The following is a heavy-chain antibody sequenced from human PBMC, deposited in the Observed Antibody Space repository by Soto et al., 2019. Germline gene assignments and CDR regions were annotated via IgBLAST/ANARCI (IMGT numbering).Heavy chain of an antibody. V-gene: IGHV1-18*01. J-gene: IGHJ4*02. CDR3: ARDSTIFGVDTMIVDY. CDR2: ISAYNGNT. D-gene: IGHD3-3*01. CDR1: GYTFTSYG. Sequence: ASVKVSCKASGYTFTSYGISWVRQAPGQGLEWMGWISAYNGNTNYAQKLQGRVTMTTDTSTSTAYMELRSLRSDDTAVYYCARDSTIFGVDTMIVDYWGKGTLVTVSS.